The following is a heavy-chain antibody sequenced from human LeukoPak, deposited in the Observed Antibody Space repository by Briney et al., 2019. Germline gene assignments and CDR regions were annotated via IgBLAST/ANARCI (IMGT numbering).Heavy chain of an antibody. V-gene: IGHV4-34*01. CDR3: ARLKSRLAAIDI. J-gene: IGHJ3*02. Sequence: SETLSLTCAVYGGSFSGYYWSWIRQPPGKGLEWIGEINHSGSTNYNPSLKSRVTISVDTSKNQFSLKLSSVTAADTAVYYCARLKSRLAAIDIWGQGTMVTVSS. CDR2: INHSGST. D-gene: IGHD3-9*01. CDR1: GGSFSGYY.